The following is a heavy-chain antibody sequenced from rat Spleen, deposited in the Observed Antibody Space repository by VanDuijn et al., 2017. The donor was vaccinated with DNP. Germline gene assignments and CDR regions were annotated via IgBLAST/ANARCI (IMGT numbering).Heavy chain of an antibody. CDR1: GFSLTSYN. J-gene: IGHJ2*01. CDR3: ARVGIPITAVPYYFDY. D-gene: IGHD2-6*01. CDR2: IWSDGGT. Sequence: QVQLRESGPGLMQPSQTLSLTCTVAGFSLTSYNVHWIRQPPGKGLEWMGVIWSDGGTDYNSAVKSRLSISRNTSKSQVFLKMNSLHTEDTAMYFCARVGIPITAVPYYFDYWGQGVMVTVSS. V-gene: IGHV2-47*01.